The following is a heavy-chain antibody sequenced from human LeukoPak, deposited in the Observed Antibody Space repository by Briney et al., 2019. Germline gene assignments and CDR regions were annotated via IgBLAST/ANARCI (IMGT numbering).Heavy chain of an antibody. J-gene: IGHJ6*02. CDR1: GFTFSSYG. Sequence: PGGSLRLSCAASGFTFSSYGMHWVRQAPGKGLEWVAVIWYDESNKYYSDSVKGRFTISRDNTQNTLYLQLNSLRAEDTAVYYCARGYGNSGYDDYYYYYGMDVWGQGTTVTVSS. CDR2: IWYDESNK. D-gene: IGHD5-12*01. CDR3: ARGYGNSGYDDYYYYYGMDV. V-gene: IGHV3-33*01.